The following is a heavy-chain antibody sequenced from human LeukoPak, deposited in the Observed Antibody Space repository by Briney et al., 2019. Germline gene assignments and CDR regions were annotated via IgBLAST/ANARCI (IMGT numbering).Heavy chain of an antibody. CDR2: INPGGGST. Sequence: ASVKVSCKASGYTFTSYYMHWVRQAPGQGLEWMGIINPGGGSTSYAQKFRGRVTMTRDKSTSTVYMELSSLRSEDTAVYYCARGYCSGGSCFDYWGQGTLVTVSS. CDR3: ARGYCSGGSCFDY. V-gene: IGHV1-46*01. D-gene: IGHD2-15*01. J-gene: IGHJ4*02. CDR1: GYTFTSYY.